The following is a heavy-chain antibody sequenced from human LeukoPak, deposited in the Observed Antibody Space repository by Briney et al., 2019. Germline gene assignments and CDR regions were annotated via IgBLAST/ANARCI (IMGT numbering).Heavy chain of an antibody. CDR3: ARRGYCSSTSCYSWDY. Sequence: PGGSLRLSCAASGFTFSSYGMHWVRQAPGKGLEWVAFIRYDGSNKYYADSVKGRFTISRDNSKNTLYLQMNSLRAEDTAVYYCARRGYCSSTSCYSWDYWGQGTLVTVSS. CDR2: IRYDGSNK. J-gene: IGHJ4*02. CDR1: GFTFSSYG. D-gene: IGHD2-2*02. V-gene: IGHV3-30*02.